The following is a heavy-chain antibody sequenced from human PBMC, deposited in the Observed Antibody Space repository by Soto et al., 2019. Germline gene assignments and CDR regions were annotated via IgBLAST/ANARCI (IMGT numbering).Heavy chain of an antibody. J-gene: IGHJ4*02. Sequence: EVQLVESGGGLVQPGGSLRLSCAASGFTFSRCAMNWVRQAPGKGLEWVSYINHDSGTIYYADSVKGRFTISRDNANNLLSLQMNSLRAEDTAVYYCARDRGYTGYDFAYWGQGTLVTVSS. CDR1: GFTFSRCA. CDR3: ARDRGYTGYDFAY. D-gene: IGHD5-12*01. CDR2: INHDSGTI. V-gene: IGHV3-48*01.